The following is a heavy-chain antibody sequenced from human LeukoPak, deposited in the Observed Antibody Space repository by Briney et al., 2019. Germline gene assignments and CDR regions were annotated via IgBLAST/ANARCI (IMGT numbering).Heavy chain of an antibody. CDR2: IYSGGSK. Sequence: PGGSLLLSCSASGFTITNNYMSWVRQAAGEGLEWVSVIYSGGSKYYADSVKGRFIISSDGYKNKIYLQMNSMRAEDTAVYYCARGRGIVLMAFDYWGQGTLVTVSS. V-gene: IGHV3-66*02. D-gene: IGHD2-8*01. J-gene: IGHJ4*02. CDR3: ARGRGIVLMAFDY. CDR1: GFTITNNY.